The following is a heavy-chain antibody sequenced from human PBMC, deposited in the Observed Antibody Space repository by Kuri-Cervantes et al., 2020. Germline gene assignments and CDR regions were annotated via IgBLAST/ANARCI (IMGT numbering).Heavy chain of an antibody. V-gene: IGHV3-7*01. CDR2: IKQDGTEK. D-gene: IGHD2-2*01. CDR3: TRGWSCSSPSCSGRKY. CDR1: GFTFSSYA. Sequence: GESLKISCAASGFTFSSYAMHWVRQAPGKGLEWVANIKQDGTEKYYVDSVKGRFTISRDNAKSSLYLQMNSLRAEDTAVYYCTRGWSCSSPSCSGRKYWGQGTWSPSPQ. J-gene: IGHJ4*02.